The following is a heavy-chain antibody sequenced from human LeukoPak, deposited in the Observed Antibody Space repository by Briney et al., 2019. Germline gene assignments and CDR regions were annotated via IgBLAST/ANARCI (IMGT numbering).Heavy chain of an antibody. CDR1: GFTFSDYD. CDR2: IGTAGDT. J-gene: IGHJ4*02. V-gene: IGHV3-13*01. CDR3: VRVARERVGGVYYFDY. D-gene: IGHD1-1*01. Sequence: GGSLRLSCAASGFTFSDYDMHWVRQATGKGLEWVSAIGTAGDTYYTGSVKGRFTISRENARNSLYLQMNSLRAGDTAVYYCVRVARERVGGVYYFDYWGQGTPVTVSS.